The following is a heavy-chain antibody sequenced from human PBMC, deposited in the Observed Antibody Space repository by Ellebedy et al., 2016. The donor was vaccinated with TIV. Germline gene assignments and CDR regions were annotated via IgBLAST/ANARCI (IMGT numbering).Heavy chain of an antibody. Sequence: SETLSLTXAVYGGSFSGYYWSWIRQPPGKGLEWIGEINHSGSTNYNPSLKSRVTISVDTSKNQFSLKLSSVTAADTAVYYCARGRKAYCSSTSCYTVGLDYWGHGTLVTVSS. CDR1: GGSFSGYY. J-gene: IGHJ4*01. CDR2: INHSGST. CDR3: ARGRKAYCSSTSCYTVGLDY. V-gene: IGHV4-34*01. D-gene: IGHD2-2*02.